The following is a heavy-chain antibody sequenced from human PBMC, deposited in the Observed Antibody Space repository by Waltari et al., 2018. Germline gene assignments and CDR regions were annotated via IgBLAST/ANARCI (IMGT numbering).Heavy chain of an antibody. J-gene: IGHJ3*02. CDR1: GGAFNSHV. CDR3: AGWADDFWSGYYGPGAFDI. D-gene: IGHD3-3*01. V-gene: IGHV1-69*06. Sequence: QLQLVQSGAEVRKPGSSVKVSCKASGGAFNSHVINWVRQAPGQGLEWMGGLIPIVGTTSYAKKFQVRGTITGDKSTSTAYMELNSLTSEDTAVYYCAGWADDFWSGYYGPGAFDIWGQGTMVTVSS. CDR2: LIPIVGTT.